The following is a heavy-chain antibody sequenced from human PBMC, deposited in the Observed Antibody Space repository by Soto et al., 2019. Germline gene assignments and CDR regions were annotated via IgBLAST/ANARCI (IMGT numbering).Heavy chain of an antibody. CDR1: GYTFTGYY. CDR2: INPNNGDT. Sequence: QVQLVQSGAEVKKPGASVKVSCKASGYTFTGYYMHWVRQAPGQGLEWMGWINPNNGDTKYAQRFQGRVTVTRDTSSSTVYMELRRLTSDDTAVYYCEREEKNGFDSWVQGTLVTVSS. J-gene: IGHJ5*01. V-gene: IGHV1-2*02. CDR3: EREEKNGFDS.